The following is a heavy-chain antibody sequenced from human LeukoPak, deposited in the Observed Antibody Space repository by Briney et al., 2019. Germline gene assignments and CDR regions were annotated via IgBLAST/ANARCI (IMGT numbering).Heavy chain of an antibody. Sequence: GGSLRLSCAASGFTFSSYEMNWVRQAPGKGLEWVSAISGSGGSTYYADSVKGRFTISRDNSKNTLYLQMNSLRAEDTAIYYCAKIQVRSSGYYPTSWFDPWGQGALVTVSS. D-gene: IGHD3-22*01. J-gene: IGHJ5*02. V-gene: IGHV3-23*01. CDR2: ISGSGGST. CDR1: GFTFSSYE. CDR3: AKIQVRSSGYYPTSWFDP.